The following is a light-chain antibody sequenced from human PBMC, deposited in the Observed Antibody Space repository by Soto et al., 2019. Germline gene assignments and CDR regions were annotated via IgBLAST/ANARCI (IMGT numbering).Light chain of an antibody. CDR1: QSINNY. CDR2: DAS. J-gene: IGKJ4*01. V-gene: IGKV3-11*01. CDR3: QQRRDWTLT. Sequence: EIVLTQSPATLSLSPGERATLSCRASQSINNYLIWYQQKPGQAPRLLIHDASSRATGIPARFSGSGSGTDFTLTISSLEPEHFAVYYCQQRRDWTLTFGGGTNVE.